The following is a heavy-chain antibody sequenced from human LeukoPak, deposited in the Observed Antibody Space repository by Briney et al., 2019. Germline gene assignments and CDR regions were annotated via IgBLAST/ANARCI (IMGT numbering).Heavy chain of an antibody. CDR2: IYYSGST. D-gene: IGHD3-22*01. Sequence: SETLSLTCTVSGDSISSYYWSWIRQPPGKALGWIGYIYYSGSTSYNPSLKSRVTISVDTSKNQFSLKLSSVTAADTAVYYCAGSDSSGNAYYFDYWGQGALVTVSS. CDR3: AGSDSSGNAYYFDY. J-gene: IGHJ4*02. V-gene: IGHV4-59*01. CDR1: GDSISSYY.